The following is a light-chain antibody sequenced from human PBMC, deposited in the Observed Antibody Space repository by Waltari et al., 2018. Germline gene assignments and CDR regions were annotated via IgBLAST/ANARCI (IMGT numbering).Light chain of an antibody. CDR1: QSIGKY. CDR3: QQYDSLPVT. CDR2: AAS. J-gene: IGKJ1*01. Sequence: IVLTQSPGTLSLSPGERATLSCRASQSIGKYLVWYQQKPGQAPRLLMYAASTRATGIPDRFSGSGSGTDFSLTISRLEPEDFAVYYCQQYDSLPVTFGQGTKVEIK. V-gene: IGKV3-20*01.